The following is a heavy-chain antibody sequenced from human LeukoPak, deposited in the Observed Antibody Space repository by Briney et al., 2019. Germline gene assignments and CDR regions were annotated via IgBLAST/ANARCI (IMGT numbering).Heavy chain of an antibody. CDR1: GGSISSYY. Sequence: PSETLSLTCTVSGGSISSYYWSWIRQPPGKGLEWIGYIYYSGSANYNPSLKSRVTISVDTSKNQFSLKLSSVTAANTAVYYCARNNEVGATDYWGQGTLVTVSS. V-gene: IGHV4-59*01. CDR2: IYYSGSA. D-gene: IGHD1-26*01. J-gene: IGHJ4*02. CDR3: ARNNEVGATDY.